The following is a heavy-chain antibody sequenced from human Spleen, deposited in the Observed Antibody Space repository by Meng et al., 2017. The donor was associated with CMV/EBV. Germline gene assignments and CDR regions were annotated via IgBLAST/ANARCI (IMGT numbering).Heavy chain of an antibody. CDR1: GYTFYAFY. J-gene: IGHJ4*02. V-gene: IGHV1-2*02. CDR2: INPNTDDP. D-gene: IGHD5-12*01. Sequence: SGYTFYAFYMHSVRQAPGPGLEWMVWINPNTDDPDYAQKFQGSVTVTRDTSMSTVYMELSGLRSDDRAVYYCARGKRGGGYESLDYWGQGTPVTVSS. CDR3: ARGKRGGGYESLDY.